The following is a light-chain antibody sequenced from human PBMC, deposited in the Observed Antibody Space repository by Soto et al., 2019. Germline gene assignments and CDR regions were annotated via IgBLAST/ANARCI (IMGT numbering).Light chain of an antibody. Sequence: DIQITQSPSTLSASVGDRVTITCRASQSISSWLAWYQQKPGKAPKLLIYKASSLESGVPSRFSGSGSGTEFTLTISSLQPDDFATYYCQQYNSYSWTFGQGTKVDSK. V-gene: IGKV1-5*03. J-gene: IGKJ1*01. CDR1: QSISSW. CDR3: QQYNSYSWT. CDR2: KAS.